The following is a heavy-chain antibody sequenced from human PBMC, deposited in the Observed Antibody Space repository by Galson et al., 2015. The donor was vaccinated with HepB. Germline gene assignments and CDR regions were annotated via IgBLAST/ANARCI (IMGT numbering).Heavy chain of an antibody. V-gene: IGHV1-18*01. CDR2: FSGYAGST. J-gene: IGHJ6*02. Sequence: SVKVSCKASGYNFNNYGLSWIRQAPGPGLEWMGWFSGYAGSTNYAQKFPGRVTMTADASTGTAYLELRDLRSDDTAVYYCARDSRLELRLNNYFSYGMDVWGQGSAVTVSS. CDR3: ARDSRLELRLNNYFSYGMDV. CDR1: GYNFNNYG. D-gene: IGHD1-1*01.